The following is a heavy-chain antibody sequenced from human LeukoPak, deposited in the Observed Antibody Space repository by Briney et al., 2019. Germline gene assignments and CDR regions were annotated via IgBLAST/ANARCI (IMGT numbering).Heavy chain of an antibody. CDR1: GYTFTNHG. CDR3: ARVGSYSDY. Sequence: VASVKVSCKASGYTFTNHGISWVRQAPGQGLEWMGWISAYNGNTIYAQKLQGRVTMTTDTFTNTASMELRSLRSDDTAVYYCARVGSYSDYWGQGTLVTVSS. V-gene: IGHV1-18*01. CDR2: ISAYNGNT. J-gene: IGHJ4*02. D-gene: IGHD1-26*01.